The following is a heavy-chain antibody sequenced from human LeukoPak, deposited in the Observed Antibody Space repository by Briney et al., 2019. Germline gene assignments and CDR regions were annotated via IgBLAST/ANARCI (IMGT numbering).Heavy chain of an antibody. V-gene: IGHV3-23*01. J-gene: IGHJ4*02. Sequence: GGSLRLSCAASGFTFSSYAMSWVRQAPGKGLEWVSAISGSGGSTYYADSVKGRFTISRDNSKNTLYLQMNSLRAEDTAVYYCARDSKIFGVATKSSCFDYWGQGTLVTVTS. CDR3: ARDSKIFGVATKSSCFDY. CDR2: ISGSGGST. D-gene: IGHD3-3*01. CDR1: GFTFSSYA.